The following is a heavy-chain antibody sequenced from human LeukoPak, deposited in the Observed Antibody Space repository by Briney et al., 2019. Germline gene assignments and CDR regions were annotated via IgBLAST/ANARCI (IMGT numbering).Heavy chain of an antibody. J-gene: IGHJ3*02. CDR1: GYTFTGYY. D-gene: IGHD4-17*01. CDR3: ARYYGDYVADAFDI. Sequence: ASVKVSCKASGYTFTGYYMHWVRQAPGQGLEWMGWINPNSGGTNYAQKFQGRVTMTRDTSISTAYMELSRLRSDDTAVYYCARYYGDYVADAFDIWGQGTMVTVSS. V-gene: IGHV1-2*02. CDR2: INPNSGGT.